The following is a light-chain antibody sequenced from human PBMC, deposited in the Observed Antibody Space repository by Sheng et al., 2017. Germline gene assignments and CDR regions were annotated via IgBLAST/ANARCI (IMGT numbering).Light chain of an antibody. CDR3: QQYNNWPPIT. CDR2: GAS. Sequence: EIVMTQSPATLSVSPGERATLSCRASESVSSNLAWYQQKPGQAPRLLIYGASTRVTGIPARFSGSGSGTEFILTISSLQSEDFAVYYCQQYNNWPPITFGQGTRLEIK. J-gene: IGKJ5*01. CDR1: ESVSSN. V-gene: IGKV3-15*01.